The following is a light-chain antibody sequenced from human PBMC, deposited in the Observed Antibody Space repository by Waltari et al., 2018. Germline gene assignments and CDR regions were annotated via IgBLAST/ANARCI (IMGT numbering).Light chain of an antibody. CDR1: KSVFYSSNNKNY. V-gene: IGKV4-1*01. CDR2: WAS. Sequence: DIVMTQSPDSLAVSLGERATINCTSSKSVFYSSNNKNYLAWYQQKPGQPPKLLIYWASTRESGVPDRFSGSGSGTDFTLTISSLQAEDVAVYYCQQYYSIPYTFGQGTKLEIK. J-gene: IGKJ2*01. CDR3: QQYYSIPYT.